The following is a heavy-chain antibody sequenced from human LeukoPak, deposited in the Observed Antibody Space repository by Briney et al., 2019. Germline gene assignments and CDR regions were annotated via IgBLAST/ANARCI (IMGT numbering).Heavy chain of an antibody. D-gene: IGHD6-19*01. V-gene: IGHV4-34*01. CDR3: ARGWQWLVPLDY. CDR1: GGSISSYY. Sequence: SETLSLTCTVSGGSISSYYWSWIRQPPGKGMEWIGEINHSGSTNYNPSLKSRVTISVDTSKNQFSLKLSSVTAADTAVYYCARGWQWLVPLDYWGQGTLVTVSS. J-gene: IGHJ4*02. CDR2: INHSGST.